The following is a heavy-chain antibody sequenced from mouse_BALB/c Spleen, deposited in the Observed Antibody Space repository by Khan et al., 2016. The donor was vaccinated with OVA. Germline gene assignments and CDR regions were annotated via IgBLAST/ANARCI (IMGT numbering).Heavy chain of an antibody. J-gene: IGHJ3*01. V-gene: IGHV5-4*02. CDR3: VRGFYGDPFAY. D-gene: IGHD2-13*01. CDR2: ISDGGSYT. Sequence: EVELVESGGGLVKPGGSLTLSCAASGFSFSDYYMYWVRQTPEKRLEWVATISDGGSYTYYPDSVKGRFTISRDDAENNLYLQMSSLKSEDTAMYHCVRGFYGDPFAYWGQGTLVTVSA. CDR1: GFSFSDYY.